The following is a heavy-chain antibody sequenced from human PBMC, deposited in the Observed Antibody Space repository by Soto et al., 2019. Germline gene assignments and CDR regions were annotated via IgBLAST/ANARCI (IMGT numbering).Heavy chain of an antibody. CDR1: GFTFSSYA. D-gene: IGHD2-2*01. V-gene: IGHV3-23*01. CDR2: ISGSGGST. CDR3: AKNGPHVVVPADPYYYYMDV. Sequence: PGGSLRLSCAASGFTFSSYAMSWVRQAPGKGLEWVSAISGSGGSTYYADSVKGRFTISRDNSKNTLYLQMNSLRAEDTAVYYCAKNGPHVVVPADPYYYYMDVWGKGTTVTVSS. J-gene: IGHJ6*03.